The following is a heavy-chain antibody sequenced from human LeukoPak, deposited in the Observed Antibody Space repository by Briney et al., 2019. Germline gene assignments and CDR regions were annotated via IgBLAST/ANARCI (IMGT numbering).Heavy chain of an antibody. CDR1: GGSISSSSYY. CDR2: IYYSGST. CDR3: ARLNWNDLD. D-gene: IGHD1-20*01. Sequence: SETLSLTCTVSGGSISSSSYYWGWIRQPPGKGLEWIGSIYYSGSTYYNPSLKSPVTISVGTSKNQFPLKLSSVTAADTAVYYCARLNWNDLDWGQGTLVTVSS. J-gene: IGHJ4*02. V-gene: IGHV4-39*01.